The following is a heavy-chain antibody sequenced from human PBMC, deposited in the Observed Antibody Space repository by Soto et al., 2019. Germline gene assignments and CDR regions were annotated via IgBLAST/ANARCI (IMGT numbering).Heavy chain of an antibody. CDR1: GYTFTGYY. Sequence: ASVKVSCKASGYTFTGYYMHWVRQAPGQGLEWMGWINPNSGGTNYAQKLQGRVTMTTDTSTSTAYMELSSLRSEDTAVYYCARECENYDILTGYYYYMDVWGKGTTVTVSS. J-gene: IGHJ6*03. CDR2: INPNSGGT. D-gene: IGHD3-9*01. CDR3: ARECENYDILTGYYYYMDV. V-gene: IGHV1-2*02.